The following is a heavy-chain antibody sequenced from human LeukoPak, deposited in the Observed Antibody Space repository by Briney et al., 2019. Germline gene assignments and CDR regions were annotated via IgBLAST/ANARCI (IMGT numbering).Heavy chain of an antibody. J-gene: IGHJ5*02. V-gene: IGHV4-38-2*01. CDR3: TRLKWGDWFDP. D-gene: IGHD1-26*01. CDR1: GYSITSGYY. Sequence: PSETLSLTCGVSGYSITSGYYWGWIRQPPGKGLEWIASMYHTGTTYYNPSLKSRVTISVDTPKNQLSLGLTSVTAADTAVYYCTRLKWGDWFDPWGQGTLVTVSS. CDR2: MYHTGTT.